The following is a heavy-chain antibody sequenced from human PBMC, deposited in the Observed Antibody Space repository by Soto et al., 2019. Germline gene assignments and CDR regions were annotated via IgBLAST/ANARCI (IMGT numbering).Heavy chain of an antibody. Sequence: SETLSLTCTVSGGSISSYYWSWIRQPPGKGLEWIGYIYYSGSTNYNPSLKSRVTISVDTSKNLFSLKLSFVTAADTAVYYCARDKITGLFDYWGQGTLVTVSS. V-gene: IGHV4-59*12. CDR2: IYYSGST. CDR3: ARDKITGLFDY. D-gene: IGHD2-8*02. CDR1: GGSISSYY. J-gene: IGHJ4*02.